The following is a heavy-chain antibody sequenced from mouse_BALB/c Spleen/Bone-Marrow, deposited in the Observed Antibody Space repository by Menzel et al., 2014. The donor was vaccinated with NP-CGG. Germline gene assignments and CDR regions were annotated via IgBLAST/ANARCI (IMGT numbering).Heavy chain of an antibody. Sequence: DLLKPGASVKLSCKASGYTFTSYWINWIKQRPGQGLEWIGRIAPGSGSSYYNEMFKGKATLTVDTSSSTAYIQLSSLSSEDSAVYFCARGGLHYFDYWGQGTTLTVSS. CDR3: ARGGLHYFDY. J-gene: IGHJ2*01. CDR1: GYTFTSYW. V-gene: IGHV1S41*01. D-gene: IGHD3-3*01. CDR2: IAPGSGSS.